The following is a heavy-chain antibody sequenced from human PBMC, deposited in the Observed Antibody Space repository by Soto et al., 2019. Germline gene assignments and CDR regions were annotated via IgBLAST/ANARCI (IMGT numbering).Heavy chain of an antibody. Sequence: QVQLVESGGGVVQPGRPLRLSCAASGFTFSSYAMHWVRQAPGKGLEWVAVISYDGSNKYYADSVKGRFTISRDNSKNTLYLQMNSRRAEDTAVYYCARESDIVATNPTFDYWGQGTLVTVSS. CDR1: GFTFSSYA. CDR3: ARESDIVATNPTFDY. CDR2: ISYDGSNK. J-gene: IGHJ4*02. V-gene: IGHV3-30-3*01. D-gene: IGHD5-12*01.